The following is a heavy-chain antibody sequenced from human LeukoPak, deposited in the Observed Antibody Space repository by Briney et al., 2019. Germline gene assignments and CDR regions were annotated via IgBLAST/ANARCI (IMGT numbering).Heavy chain of an antibody. J-gene: IGHJ2*01. V-gene: IGHV3-9*01. CDR1: GFTFDDYA. Sequence: GGSLRLSCAASGFTFDDYAMHWVRQAPGKGLEWVWGISYNSDTIAYADSVKGRFTISRDNAKNSLYLQMNSLRAEDTALYYCAKDYCGGDCYSGSYFDLWGRGTLVTVSS. CDR2: ISYNSDTI. D-gene: IGHD2-21*02. CDR3: AKDYCGGDCYSGSYFDL.